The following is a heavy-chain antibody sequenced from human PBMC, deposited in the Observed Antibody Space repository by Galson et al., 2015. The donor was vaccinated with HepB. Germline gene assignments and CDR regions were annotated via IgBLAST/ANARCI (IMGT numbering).Heavy chain of an antibody. D-gene: IGHD3-3*01. J-gene: IGHJ3*02. CDR3: ARDTITIFGVVRHHDAFDI. V-gene: IGHV1-18*01. CDR1: GYIFTTYG. Sequence: SVKVSCKASGYIFTTYGISWVRQAPGQGLEWMGWISAYNGNTNYAQKLQGRVTMTTDTSTSTAYMELRSPRSDDTAVYYCARDTITIFGVVRHHDAFDIWGQGTMVTVSS. CDR2: ISAYNGNT.